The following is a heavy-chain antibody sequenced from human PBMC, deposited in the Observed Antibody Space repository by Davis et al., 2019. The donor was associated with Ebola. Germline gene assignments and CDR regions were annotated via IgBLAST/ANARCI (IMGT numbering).Heavy chain of an antibody. D-gene: IGHD3-10*01. CDR2: ISSSSSTI. V-gene: IGHV3-48*02. Sequence: GESLKISCAVSGFTFSSYSMNWVRQAPGKGLEWVSYISSSSSTIYYADSVKGRFTISRDNAKNSLYLQMNSLRDEDTAVYYCARDHRGLFDYWGQGTLVTVSS. CDR3: ARDHRGLFDY. J-gene: IGHJ4*02. CDR1: GFTFSSYS.